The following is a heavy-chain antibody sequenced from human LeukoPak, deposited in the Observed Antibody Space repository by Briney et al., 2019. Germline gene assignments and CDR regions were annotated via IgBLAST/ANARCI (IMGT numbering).Heavy chain of an antibody. CDR3: TRARDAGHPTYFDY. D-gene: IGHD6-13*01. V-gene: IGHV4-38-2*02. CDR1: GYLIDSGYY. CDR2: IYRSGNT. Sequence: SETLSLTCSVSGYLIDSGYYWGWIRQPPGQGLEWIASIYRSGNTYYNPSLKSRVTMSVDTSNNQFSLKLNSVSAADTAVYYCTRARDAGHPTYFDYWGQGTLVTVSS. J-gene: IGHJ4*02.